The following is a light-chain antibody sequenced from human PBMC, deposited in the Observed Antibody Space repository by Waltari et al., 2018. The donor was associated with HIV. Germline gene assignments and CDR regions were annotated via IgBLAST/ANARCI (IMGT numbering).Light chain of an antibody. CDR3: SSYTTFSTGVI. CDR2: EVS. V-gene: IGLV2-14*01. J-gene: IGLJ2*01. Sequence: QSALTQPASVSGSPGQSITISCTGTSSDIGGSVYVSWYQQHPDKAPKLVVYEVSNRPSGVSNRFSGSKSGDTASLTISGLQAEDEADYYCSSYTTFSTGVIFGGGTKLTVL. CDR1: SSDIGGSVY.